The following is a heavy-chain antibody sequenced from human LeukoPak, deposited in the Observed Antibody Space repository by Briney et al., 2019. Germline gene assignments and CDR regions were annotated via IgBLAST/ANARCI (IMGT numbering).Heavy chain of an antibody. J-gene: IGHJ4*02. CDR2: IYYSGST. V-gene: IGHV4-59*01. D-gene: IGHD3-22*01. CDR1: GGSISSYY. CDR3: ARRGDPSGYYYYFDY. Sequence: DPSETLSLTCTVSGGSISSYYWSWIRQPPGKGLEWIGYIYYSGSTNYNPSLKSRVTISVDTSKNQFSLKLSSVTAADTAVYYCARRGDPSGYYYYFDYWGQGTLVTVSS.